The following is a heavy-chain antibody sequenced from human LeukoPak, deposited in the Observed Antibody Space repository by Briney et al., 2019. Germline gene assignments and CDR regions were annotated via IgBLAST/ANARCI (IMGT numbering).Heavy chain of an antibody. CDR3: GRGISGVPPAIDC. D-gene: IGHD2-8*01. J-gene: IGHJ4*02. Sequence: GGSLRLSCAASGFTFGNYWMHWVRQAPGKGLVWVSRVSVDGSHASYADSVEGRFTISRDNAKNTLYLQMNSLRAEDTAVFYCGRGISGVPPAIDCWGQGTLVTVSS. CDR2: VSVDGSHA. V-gene: IGHV3-74*01. CDR1: GFTFGNYW.